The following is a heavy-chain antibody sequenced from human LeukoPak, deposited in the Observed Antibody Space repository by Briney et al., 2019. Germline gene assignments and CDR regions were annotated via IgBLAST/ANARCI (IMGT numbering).Heavy chain of an antibody. Sequence: GASVKVSCKASGYTFTGYYMHWVRQAPGQGLEWMGGIIPIFGTANYAQKFQGRVTITADESTSTAYMELSSLRSEDTAVYYCARVGYYDSSGYYHFDYWGQGTLVTVSS. V-gene: IGHV1-69*13. CDR1: GYTFTGYY. J-gene: IGHJ4*02. CDR3: ARVGYYDSSGYYHFDY. CDR2: IIPIFGTA. D-gene: IGHD3-22*01.